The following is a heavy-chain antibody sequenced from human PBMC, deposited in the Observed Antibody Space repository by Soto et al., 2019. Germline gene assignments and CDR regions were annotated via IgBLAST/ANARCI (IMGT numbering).Heavy chain of an antibody. CDR3: ARDLAVAGHDYYYGMDG. D-gene: IGHD6-19*01. CDR2: IYYSGST. Sequence: SETLSLTRTVSAVSISSYYWSWIRHPPGKGLEWIGYIYYSGSTNYNPSLKSRVTISVDTSKNQFSLKLSSVTAADTAVYYCARDLAVAGHDYYYGMDGWCQATTVTVSS. V-gene: IGHV4-59*01. CDR1: AVSISSYY. J-gene: IGHJ6*02.